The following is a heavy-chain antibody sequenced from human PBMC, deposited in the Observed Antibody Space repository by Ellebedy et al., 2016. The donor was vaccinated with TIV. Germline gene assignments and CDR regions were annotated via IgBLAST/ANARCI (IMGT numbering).Heavy chain of an antibody. CDR2: ISGSGGST. CDR1: GFTFSSYA. J-gene: IGHJ2*01. CDR3: AKDFSRRSRGVYWYFDL. V-gene: IGHV3-23*01. D-gene: IGHD6-13*01. Sequence: GESLKISCAASGFTFSSYAMSWVRQAPGKGLEWVSAISGSGGSTYYADSVKGRFTISRDNSKNTLYLQMNSLRAEDTAVYYCAKDFSRRSRGVYWYFDLWGRGTLVTVSS.